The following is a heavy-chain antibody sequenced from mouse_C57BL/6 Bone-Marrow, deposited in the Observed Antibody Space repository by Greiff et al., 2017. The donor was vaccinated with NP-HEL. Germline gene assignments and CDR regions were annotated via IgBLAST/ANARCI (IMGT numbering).Heavy chain of an antibody. CDR1: GFTFNTYA. J-gene: IGHJ4*01. D-gene: IGHD2-4*01. Sequence: DVQLVESGGGLVQPKGSLKLSCAASGFTFNTYAMHWVRQAPGKGLEWVARIRSKSSNYATYYADSVKDRFTISRDDSQSMLYLQMNNLKTEDTAMYYCVSLYDYDGSPYAMDYWGQGTSVTVSS. V-gene: IGHV10-3*01. CDR3: VSLYDYDGSPYAMDY. CDR2: IRSKSSNYAT.